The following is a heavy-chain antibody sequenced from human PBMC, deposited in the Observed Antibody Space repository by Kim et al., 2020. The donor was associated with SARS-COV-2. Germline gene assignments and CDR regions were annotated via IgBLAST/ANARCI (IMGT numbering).Heavy chain of an antibody. CDR3: ARVPPYYFYSTMDV. Sequence: SETLSLTCSVSGGSITTGGHYWAWIRQRPGKGLEWIGNIYDSGNTSYKPSLKRRVTISVDTSKNQFSLNLSSVTAADTAVYYCARVPPYYFYSTMDVWGQGTTVTVSS. CDR1: GGSITTGGHY. D-gene: IGHD2-21*02. J-gene: IGHJ6*02. CDR2: IYDSGNT. V-gene: IGHV4-31*03.